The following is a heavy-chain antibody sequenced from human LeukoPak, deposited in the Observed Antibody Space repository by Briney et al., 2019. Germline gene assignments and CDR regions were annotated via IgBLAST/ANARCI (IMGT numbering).Heavy chain of an antibody. CDR3: ARGRDYSNRDLDY. CDR2: ISSSSSYI. CDR1: GFTFGDYA. J-gene: IGHJ4*02. D-gene: IGHD4-11*01. Sequence: GGSLRLSCTASGFTFGDYAMSWFRQAAGKGREGVSSISSSSSYIYYADSVKGRFTISRDNAKNSLYLQMNSLRAEDTAVYYCARGRDYSNRDLDYWGQGTLVTVSS. V-gene: IGHV3-21*01.